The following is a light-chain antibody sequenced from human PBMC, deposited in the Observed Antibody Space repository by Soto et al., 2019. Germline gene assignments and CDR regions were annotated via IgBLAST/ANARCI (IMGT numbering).Light chain of an antibody. CDR3: QSYDSSNRV. J-gene: IGLJ2*01. CDR2: EDN. CDR1: SGSIASNY. V-gene: IGLV6-57*03. Sequence: QSVSESPGKTVTISCTRSSGSIASNYVQWYQQRPGSAPTTVIYEDNQRPSGVPDRFSGSIDSSSNSASLTISGLKTEDEADYYCQSYDSSNRVFGGGTKLTV.